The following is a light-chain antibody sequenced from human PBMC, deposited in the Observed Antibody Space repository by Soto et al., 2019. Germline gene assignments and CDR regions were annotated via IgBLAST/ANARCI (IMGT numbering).Light chain of an antibody. CDR3: QQYGSSPGT. CDR1: QSVSSSY. CDR2: GAS. J-gene: IGKJ2*02. V-gene: IGKV3-20*01. Sequence: EIVLTQSPGTLSLSPGERATLSCRASQSVSSSYLAWYQQQPGQAPRLLIYGASSRATGIPDSFGGSGSGTDFTLTISILEPEDVAVYYCQQYGSSPGTFGQGTKLEIK.